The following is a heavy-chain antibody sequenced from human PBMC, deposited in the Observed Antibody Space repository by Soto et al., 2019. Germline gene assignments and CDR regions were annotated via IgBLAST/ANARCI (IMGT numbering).Heavy chain of an antibody. J-gene: IGHJ5*02. CDR2: IYYSGST. CDR3: ARAEKVFGVVSLWFDP. D-gene: IGHD3-3*01. CDR1: GGSISSGGYY. Sequence: SGTLSLTCTVSGGSISSGGYYWSWIRQHPGKGLEWIGYIYYSGSTYYNPSLKSRVTISVDTSKNQFSLKLSSVTAADTAVYYCARAEKVFGVVSLWFDPWGQGTMVTVS. V-gene: IGHV4-31*03.